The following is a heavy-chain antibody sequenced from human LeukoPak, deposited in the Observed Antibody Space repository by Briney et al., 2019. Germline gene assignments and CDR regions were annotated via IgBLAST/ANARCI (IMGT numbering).Heavy chain of an antibody. V-gene: IGHV4-38-2*02. CDR1: GYSISSGYY. CDR2: IYHSGST. J-gene: IGHJ4*02. D-gene: IGHD3-9*01. CDR3: ATSIPYYDILTGGIGY. Sequence: PSETLSLTCTVSGYSISSGYYWGWIRQPPGKGLEWIGSIYHSGSTYYNPSLKSRVTISVDTSKNQFSLKLSSVTAADTAVYYCATSIPYYDILTGGIGYWGQGTLVTVSS.